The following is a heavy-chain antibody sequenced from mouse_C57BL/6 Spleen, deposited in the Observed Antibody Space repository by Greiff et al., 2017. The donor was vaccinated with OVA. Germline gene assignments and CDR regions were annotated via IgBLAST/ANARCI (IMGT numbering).Heavy chain of an antibody. Sequence: VQLQQSGAELVKPGASVKLSCKASGYTFTSYWMQWVKQRPGQGLEWIGEIDPSDSYTNYNQKFKGKATLTVDTSSSTAYMQLSSLTSEDSAVYYCARYDGSSYGYFDVWGTGTTVTVSS. CDR2: IDPSDSYT. J-gene: IGHJ1*03. CDR1: GYTFTSYW. CDR3: ARYDGSSYGYFDV. D-gene: IGHD1-1*01. V-gene: IGHV1-50*01.